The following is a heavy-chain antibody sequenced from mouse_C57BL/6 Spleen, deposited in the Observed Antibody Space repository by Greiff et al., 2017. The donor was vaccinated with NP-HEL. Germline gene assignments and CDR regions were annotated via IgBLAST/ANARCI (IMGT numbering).Heavy chain of an antibody. CDR1: GYTFTSYW. J-gene: IGHJ2*01. CDR3: ARIHYDYADC. CDR2: IHPNSGST. D-gene: IGHD2-4*01. Sequence: QVQLQQPGAELVKPGASVKLSCKASGYTFTSYWMHWVKQRPGQGLEWIGMIHPNSGSTNYNEKFKSKDTLAVDKSSSTAYMQLSSLTSEDSAVYYCARIHYDYADCWGQGTTLTVSS. V-gene: IGHV1-64*01.